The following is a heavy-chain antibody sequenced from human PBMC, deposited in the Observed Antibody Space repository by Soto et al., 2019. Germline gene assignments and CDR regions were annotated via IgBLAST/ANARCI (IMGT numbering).Heavy chain of an antibody. V-gene: IGHV3-23*01. D-gene: IGHD2-15*01. CDR3: AKSVGGPNYYYAMDV. Sequence: EVQLLESGGGLVQPGGSLRLSCAASGFTFSLYAMTWVRQAPGKGLEWVSVISGSGVNTYYADSVKGRFTVSRDNSKNTLSLQMSSLGVEDTAVYYCAKSVGGPNYYYAMDVWGRGTTVTVSS. CDR1: GFTFSLYA. J-gene: IGHJ6*02. CDR2: ISGSGVNT.